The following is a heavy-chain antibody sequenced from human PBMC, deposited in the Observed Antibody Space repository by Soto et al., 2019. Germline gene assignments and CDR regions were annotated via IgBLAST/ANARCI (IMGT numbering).Heavy chain of an antibody. V-gene: IGHV3-30-3*01. CDR2: ISYDGSNK. D-gene: IGHD3-22*01. CDR1: GFTFSSYA. CDR3: ARDLSHYDSSGYY. Sequence: PVGSLRLSCAASGFTFSSYAMHWVRQAPGKGLEWVAVISYDGSNKYYADSVKGRFTISRDNSKNTLYLQMNSLRAEDTAVYYCARDLSHYDSSGYYWGQGTLVTVSS. J-gene: IGHJ4*02.